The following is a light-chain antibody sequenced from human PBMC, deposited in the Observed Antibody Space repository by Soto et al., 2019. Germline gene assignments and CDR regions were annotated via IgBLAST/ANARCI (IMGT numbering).Light chain of an antibody. Sequence: QSALTQPPSASGSPGQSVTISCTGTSSDVAGSDYVSWYQQHPGKAPKLIIYEVTKRPAGVPDRVSGSKSGYTASLTVSGLQADDESYYYCSSYARGDNPHVLFGGGTKVTVL. CDR1: SSDVAGSDY. V-gene: IGLV2-8*01. J-gene: IGLJ2*01. CDR2: EVT. CDR3: SSYARGDNPHVL.